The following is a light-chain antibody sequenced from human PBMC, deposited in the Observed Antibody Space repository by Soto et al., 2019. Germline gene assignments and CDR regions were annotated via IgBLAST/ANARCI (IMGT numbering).Light chain of an antibody. Sequence: QSVLTQPPSVSGAPGQRVTISCTGSSSNIGINTVNWYRQLPGTAPQLLISDNHRRPSGVPDRFSGSKSGTSASLAISGLQSEDEATYFCAAWDVSLKGFVFGTGTKVTVL. CDR1: SSNIGINT. J-gene: IGLJ1*01. CDR2: DNH. CDR3: AAWDVSLKGFV. V-gene: IGLV1-44*01.